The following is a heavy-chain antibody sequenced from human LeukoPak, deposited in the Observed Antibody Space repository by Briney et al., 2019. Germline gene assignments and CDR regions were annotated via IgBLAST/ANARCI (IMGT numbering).Heavy chain of an antibody. J-gene: IGHJ3*01. CDR1: GFTFSTYW. CDR3: ARVRCSGGRYDAFDV. Sequence: GGSLRLSCVASGFTFSTYWMNWVRQAPGKGLEWVANVKQDGSERYFVDSVKGRFTISRDNAKNSLYLQMNSLRAEDTAVYYCARVRCSGGRYDAFDVWGQGTMVTVSS. D-gene: IGHD6-19*01. V-gene: IGHV3-7*01. CDR2: VKQDGSER.